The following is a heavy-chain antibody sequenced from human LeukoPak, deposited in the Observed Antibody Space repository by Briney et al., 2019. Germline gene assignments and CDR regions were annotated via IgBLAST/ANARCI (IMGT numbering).Heavy chain of an antibody. CDR3: AKGAYCSGGNCYLGDLDY. Sequence: GGSLRLSCAASGFTFNRYNMNWVRRAPGKGLEWVSVITGSGGNTFYADSVKGRFTISRDNSKNTLYLQMNSLRVEDTAVYYCAKGAYCSGGNCYLGDLDYWGQGTLVTVSS. V-gene: IGHV3-23*01. CDR1: GFTFNRYN. CDR2: ITGSGGNT. D-gene: IGHD2-15*01. J-gene: IGHJ4*02.